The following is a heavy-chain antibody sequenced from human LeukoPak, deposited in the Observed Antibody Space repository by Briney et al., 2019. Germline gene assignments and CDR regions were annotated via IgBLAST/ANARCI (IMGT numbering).Heavy chain of an antibody. J-gene: IGHJ6*03. CDR3: ARDVQPLRLSKPTYYMDV. Sequence: PSETLSLTCTVSGGSISRGSYYWSWIRQPAGKGLEWIGRIYTSGSTNYNPSLKSRVTISVDTSKNQFSLKLSSVTAADTAVYYCARDVQPLRLSKPTYYMDVWGKGTTVTVSS. V-gene: IGHV4-61*02. CDR1: GGSISRGSYY. CDR2: IYTSGST. D-gene: IGHD5-18*01.